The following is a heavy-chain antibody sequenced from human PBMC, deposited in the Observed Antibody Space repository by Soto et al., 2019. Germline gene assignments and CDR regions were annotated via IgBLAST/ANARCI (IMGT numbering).Heavy chain of an antibody. CDR2: INHRGST. CDR3: ARGRALGSSSYYYYYYMDV. Sequence: SETLSLTCAVYGGSFSGYYWSWIRQPPGKGLEWIGEINHRGSTNYNPSLKSQVTISVDTSKNQFSLKLSSVTAADTAVYYCARGRALGSSSYYYYYYMDVWGKGTTVTVSS. J-gene: IGHJ6*03. CDR1: GGSFSGYY. D-gene: IGHD6-6*01. V-gene: IGHV4-34*01.